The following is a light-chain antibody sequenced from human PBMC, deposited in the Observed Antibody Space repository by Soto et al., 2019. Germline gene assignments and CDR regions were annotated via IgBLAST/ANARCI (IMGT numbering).Light chain of an antibody. CDR3: QQYGGSLT. Sequence: VFTHSPLTLPLSSGEGVTLSCSAGQTADRNSVADYQQKPGQARRLNISDATSRDPGIPDRFNGSGSETGLYLCIRRLQHADFAVYYCQQYGGSLTCGRGTKVDIK. CDR1: QTADRNS. V-gene: IGKV3-20*01. J-gene: IGKJ4*02. CDR2: DAT.